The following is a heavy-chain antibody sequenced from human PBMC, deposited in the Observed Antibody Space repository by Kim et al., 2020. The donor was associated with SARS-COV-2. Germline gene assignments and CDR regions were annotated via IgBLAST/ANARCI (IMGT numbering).Heavy chain of an antibody. CDR1: GFTFGSYA. CDR2: ISSGGGTT. J-gene: IGHJ3*02. Sequence: GGSLRLSCAASGFTFGSYAMSWVRQAPGKGLEWVSGISSGGGTTHYADSVKGRFTISRDNSKNTLYLQMNSLRAEDTAVYHCAKPLVLVPTAIRFWGAFDIWGQGTMVTVSS. CDR3: AKPLVLVPTAIRFWGAFDI. V-gene: IGHV3-23*01. D-gene: IGHD2-2*02.